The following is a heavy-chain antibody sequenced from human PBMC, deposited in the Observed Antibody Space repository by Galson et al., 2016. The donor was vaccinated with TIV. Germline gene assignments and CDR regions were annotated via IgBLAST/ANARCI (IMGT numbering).Heavy chain of an antibody. Sequence: SVKVSCKASGFTLSSYSVNWVRQAPGQGLQWMGYISGYNGNRNSAQKFQDRLSVTADTSTNTAFLELRRLTTDDTAVYYCARMPTKTFDFWSGYDNQFHMDVWGKGTSVTVSS. V-gene: IGHV1-18*01. CDR1: GFTLSSYS. CDR2: ISGYNGNR. CDR3: ARMPTKTFDFWSGYDNQFHMDV. J-gene: IGHJ6*03. D-gene: IGHD3-3*01.